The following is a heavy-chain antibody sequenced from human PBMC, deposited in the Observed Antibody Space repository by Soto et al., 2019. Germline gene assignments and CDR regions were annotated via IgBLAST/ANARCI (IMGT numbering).Heavy chain of an antibody. CDR1: GGTFSSYA. D-gene: IGHD6-6*01. CDR3: ASPLLEYSSSYEKWRCFDP. V-gene: IGHV1-69*13. J-gene: IGHJ5*02. CDR2: IIPIFGTA. Sequence: SVKVSCKASGGTFSSYAISWVRQAPGQGLEWMGGIIPIFGTANYAQKFQGRVTITADESTSTAYMELSSLRSEDTAVYYCASPLLEYSSSYEKWRCFDPWGQGTLVTVSS.